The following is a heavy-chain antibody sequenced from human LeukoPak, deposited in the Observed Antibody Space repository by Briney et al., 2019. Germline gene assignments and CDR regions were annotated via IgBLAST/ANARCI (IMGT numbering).Heavy chain of an antibody. J-gene: IGHJ6*03. Sequence: SETLSLTCTVSGGSISSYYWSWIRQPPGKGLEWIGYIYTSGSTNYNPSLKSRVTISVDASKNQFSVKLSSVTAADTAVYYCASYGARRGYYYYYYMDVWGKGTTVTVSS. CDR2: IYTSGST. CDR1: GGSISSYY. D-gene: IGHD4-17*01. CDR3: ASYGARRGYYYYYYMDV. V-gene: IGHV4-4*09.